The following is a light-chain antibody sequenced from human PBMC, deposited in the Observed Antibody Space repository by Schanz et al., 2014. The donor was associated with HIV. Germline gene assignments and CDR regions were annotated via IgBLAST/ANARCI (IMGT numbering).Light chain of an antibody. CDR2: AAS. V-gene: IGKV1-8*01. CDR1: QGISSY. CDR3: QKYDSVPRT. Sequence: AIRMTQSPSSFSASTGDRVTITCRASQGISSYLAWYQQKPGKAPKLLIYAASTLQSGVPSRFSGSGSGTDFTLTISSLQSEDVATYYCQKYDSVPRTFGQGTKVEIK. J-gene: IGKJ1*01.